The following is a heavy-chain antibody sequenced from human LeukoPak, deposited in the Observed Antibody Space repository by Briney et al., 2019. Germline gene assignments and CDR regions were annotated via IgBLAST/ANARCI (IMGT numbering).Heavy chain of an antibody. CDR3: ARRNFGSPRWFDP. D-gene: IGHD1-7*01. J-gene: IGHJ5*02. Sequence: GGSLRLSCAASGFTFSNYAMSWVRQAPGKGLEWVSVISSVDDATYYADSVEGRFTISRDNSRNTVYLQINSLRAEDTAVYYCARRNFGSPRWFDPWSQGTLVTVSS. CDR1: GFTFSNYA. CDR2: ISSVDDAT. V-gene: IGHV3-23*01.